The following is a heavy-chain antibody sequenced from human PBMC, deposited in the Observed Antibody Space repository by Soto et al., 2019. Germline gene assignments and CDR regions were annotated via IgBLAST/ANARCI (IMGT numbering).Heavy chain of an antibody. D-gene: IGHD3-9*01. CDR2: ITGSGGST. Sequence: GGSLRLSCAASGFTFSSYAMSWVRQAPGKGLERGSSITGSGGSTYNADSVKGRFTISRDNSENTLYLQMNSLRAEDTAVYYCAEEYSDFLTAFYGPLNIYYYYSGMDVWGQGTTVTVSS. CDR3: AEEYSDFLTAFYGPLNIYYYYSGMDV. CDR1: GFTFSSYA. V-gene: IGHV3-23*01. J-gene: IGHJ6*02.